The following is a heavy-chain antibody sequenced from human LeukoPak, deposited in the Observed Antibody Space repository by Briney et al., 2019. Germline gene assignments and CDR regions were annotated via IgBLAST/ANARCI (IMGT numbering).Heavy chain of an antibody. V-gene: IGHV3-9*01. D-gene: IGHD6-25*01. CDR3: AKDTTPQPPFDGYDY. CDR1: GFTFDDYA. Sequence: PGGSLRLSCVASGFTFDDYAMHWVRQAPGKGLEGVSGISWNSGNIGYADSVKGRFTISRDNAKNSLYLQMNSLRAEDTALYYCAKDTTPQPPFDGYDYWGQGTLVTVSS. CDR2: ISWNSGNI. J-gene: IGHJ4*02.